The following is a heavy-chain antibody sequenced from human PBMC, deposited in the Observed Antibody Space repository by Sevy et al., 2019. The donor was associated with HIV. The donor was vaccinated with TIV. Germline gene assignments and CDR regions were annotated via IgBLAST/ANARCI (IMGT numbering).Heavy chain of an antibody. CDR1: GFTFSSYW. V-gene: IGHV3-7*03. J-gene: IGHJ4*02. Sequence: GGSLRLSCAASGFTFSSYWMSWVRQAPGKGLEWVANIKQGGSEKYYVDSVKGRFTISRDNAKNSLYLQMNSLRAEETAVYYCAGEGGMVYAILDYWGQGTLVTVSS. CDR3: AGEGGMVYAILDY. D-gene: IGHD2-8*01. CDR2: IKQGGSEK.